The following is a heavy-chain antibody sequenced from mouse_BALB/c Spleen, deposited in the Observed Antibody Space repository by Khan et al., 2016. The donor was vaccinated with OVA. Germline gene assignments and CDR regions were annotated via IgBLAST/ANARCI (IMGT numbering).Heavy chain of an antibody. CDR3: ARSPYGNVAY. Sequence: EVELVESGGGLVKPGGSLKLSCAASGFSFSTYAMSWVRQTPEKRLEWVATISSDGDYTYYPDNVTGRFTISRDTAKNTLYLQMSSLRSEDTAMYYFARSPYGNVAYWGQGTLVTVSA. V-gene: IGHV5-9-3*01. CDR1: GFSFSTYA. D-gene: IGHD2-1*01. CDR2: ISSDGDYT. J-gene: IGHJ3*01.